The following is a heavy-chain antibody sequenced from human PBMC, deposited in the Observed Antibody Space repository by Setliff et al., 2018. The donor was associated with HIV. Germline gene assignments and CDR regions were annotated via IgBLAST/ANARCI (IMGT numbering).Heavy chain of an antibody. CDR2: IYYSGST. Sequence: SETLSLTCSIFYGSINNHYWTGIRQPPGKGLGWIGSIYYSGSTYYNPSLKSRVTISVDTSKNQFSLNLNSVTAADTAVYYCVRHHDTDFSGEPDWFDPWGQGILVTVSS. V-gene: IGHV4-59*04. CDR1: YGSINNHY. CDR3: VRHHDTDFSGEPDWFDP. D-gene: IGHD2-15*01. J-gene: IGHJ5*02.